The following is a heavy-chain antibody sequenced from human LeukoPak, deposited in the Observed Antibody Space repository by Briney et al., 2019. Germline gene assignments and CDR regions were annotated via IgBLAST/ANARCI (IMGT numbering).Heavy chain of an antibody. D-gene: IGHD4-23*01. CDR2: IASDGSST. CDR3: ARGRPHGNDY. V-gene: IGHV3-74*01. J-gene: IGHJ4*02. CDR1: GFTFSSYW. Sequence: PGGSLRLSCAASGFTFSSYWMNWVRQAPGKGLVWVSRIASDGSSTTYADSVKGRFSISRDNAKNTPYLQMNSPRVEDTAVYYCARGRPHGNDYWGQGTLVTVSS.